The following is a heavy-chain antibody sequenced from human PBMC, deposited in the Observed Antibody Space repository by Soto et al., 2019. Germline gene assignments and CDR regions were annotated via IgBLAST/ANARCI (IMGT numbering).Heavy chain of an antibody. J-gene: IGHJ4*02. D-gene: IGHD2-15*01. Sequence: ASVKVSCKASGYTFTSYFIHWVRQAPGQGLEWMGIINPSGGSTSYAQKFQGRVTMTRDTYTSTVYMELSSLRPEDKAVYHCVRWDSSGGSCYSIDYWGQRTLVTVSS. CDR1: GYTFTSYF. V-gene: IGHV1-46*03. CDR2: INPSGGST. CDR3: VRWDSSGGSCYSIDY.